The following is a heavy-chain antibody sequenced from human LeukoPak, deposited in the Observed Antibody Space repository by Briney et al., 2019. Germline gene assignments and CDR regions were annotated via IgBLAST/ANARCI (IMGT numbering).Heavy chain of an antibody. CDR2: IYDSGST. Sequence: SGALSLTCAVSGASIGSNNCWTWVRQPPGKGLEWIGEIYDSGSTNYNPSLKSRVTISIDKSKKQFSLMLSSMTAADTAVYYCARNGGNSDFDYWGQGTLVTVSS. CDR3: ARNGGNSDFDY. V-gene: IGHV4-4*02. J-gene: IGHJ4*02. CDR1: GASIGSNNC. D-gene: IGHD4-23*01.